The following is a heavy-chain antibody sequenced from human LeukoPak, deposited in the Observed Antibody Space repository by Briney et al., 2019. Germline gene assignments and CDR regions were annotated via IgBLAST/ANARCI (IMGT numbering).Heavy chain of an antibody. J-gene: IGHJ4*02. CDR2: IDTSDSYT. CDR3: ARQGGSSGSYYVDY. V-gene: IGHV5-10-1*01. CDR1: GYSFTSYW. D-gene: IGHD3-10*01. Sequence: GESLKISCQGSGYSFTSYWISWVRQMPGKGLEWMGRIDTSDSYTNYSPSFQGHVTISADKSISTAYLQWSSLKASDTAMYYCARQGGSSGSYYVDYWGQGTLVTVSS.